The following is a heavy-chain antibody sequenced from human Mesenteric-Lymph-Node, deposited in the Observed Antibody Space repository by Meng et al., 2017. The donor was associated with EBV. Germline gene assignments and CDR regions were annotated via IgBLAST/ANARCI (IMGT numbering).Heavy chain of an antibody. CDR1: GYSISSSHW. CDR3: ATTSEVTTTWFDP. V-gene: IGHV4-28*01. CDR2: IHYTGST. D-gene: IGHD2-21*02. Sequence: QVQLQESGPGLVKPSGXLSLTCAVFGYSISSSHWWVWIRQPPGKGLEWIGYIHYTGSTYYNPSLKSRVTMSADTSKNQFSLNLSSVTAVDTAIYYCATTSEVTTTWFDPWGQGTLVTVSS. J-gene: IGHJ5*02.